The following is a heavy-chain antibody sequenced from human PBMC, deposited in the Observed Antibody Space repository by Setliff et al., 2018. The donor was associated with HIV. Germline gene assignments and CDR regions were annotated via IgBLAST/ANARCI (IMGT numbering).Heavy chain of an antibody. Sequence: ASVKVSCKASGYAFTMYGITWARQAPGQGLEWMGWISGYNGKTNYAQNFQGRVPMTTDTSTSTAYMEVRSLRYDDTAVYYCARDDPIRKEVASGLDYWGQGTLVTAPQ. V-gene: IGHV1-18*01. CDR2: ISGYNGKT. J-gene: IGHJ4*02. D-gene: IGHD3-10*01. CDR1: GYAFTMYG. CDR3: ARDDPIRKEVASGLDY.